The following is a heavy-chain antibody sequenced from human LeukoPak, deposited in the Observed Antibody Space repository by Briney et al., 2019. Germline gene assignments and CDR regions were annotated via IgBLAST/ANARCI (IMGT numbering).Heavy chain of an antibody. V-gene: IGHV3-30*02. CDR3: AKDGWVVPAAINPQVWFDP. D-gene: IGHD2-2*01. Sequence: GGSLRLSCAASGFTFSSYGMHWVRQAPGKGLEWVAFIRCDGSNKYYADSVKGRFTISRDNSKNTLYLQMNSLRAEDTAVYYCAKDGWVVPAAINPQVWFDPWGQGTLVTVSS. CDR2: IRCDGSNK. CDR1: GFTFSSYG. J-gene: IGHJ5*02.